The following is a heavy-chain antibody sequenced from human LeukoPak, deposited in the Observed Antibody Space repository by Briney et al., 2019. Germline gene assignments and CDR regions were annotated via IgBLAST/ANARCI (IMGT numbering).Heavy chain of an antibody. J-gene: IGHJ5*02. CDR3: ARVRFRAGYTNFDP. CDR2: IYHSGST. Sequence: SETLSLTCTVSGYSISSAFYWGWIRQPPGKGLEGIGSIYHSGSTYYNPSLKSRVTISVDTSKNQFSLKLTSVTAADTAVYYCARVRFRAGYTNFDPWGQGTLVTVSS. CDR1: GYSISSAFY. D-gene: IGHD5-24*01. V-gene: IGHV4-38-2*02.